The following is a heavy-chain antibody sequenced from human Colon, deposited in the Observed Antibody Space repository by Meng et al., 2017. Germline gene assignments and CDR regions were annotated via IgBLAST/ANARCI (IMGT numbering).Heavy chain of an antibody. Sequence: QVQLKQGGAGLLKPSDTLSLPCAVYGGSFSGYYWSWIRQPPGKGLEWIGEINHSGSTNYNPSLKSRVTISVDTSKNQFSLKLSSVTAADTAVYYCARGLFDYWGQGTLVTVSS. CDR3: ARGLFDY. J-gene: IGHJ4*02. CDR1: GGSFSGYY. V-gene: IGHV4-34*01. CDR2: INHSGST.